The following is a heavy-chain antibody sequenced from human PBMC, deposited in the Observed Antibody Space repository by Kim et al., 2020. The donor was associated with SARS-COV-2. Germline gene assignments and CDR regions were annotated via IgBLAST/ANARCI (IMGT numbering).Heavy chain of an antibody. CDR2: VRYRGGT. J-gene: IGHJ4*02. D-gene: IGHD6-19*01. CDR3: ARIAEVAGWPFDS. Sequence: SETLSLTCTVSVGSISSDYWAWIRQPPGKGLEWVGCVRYRGGTRYNPSLRSRVAIFVDPSKSHFALRVTSVTAADTAVYFCARIAEVAGWPFDSWGQGILVSVSS. V-gene: IGHV4-59*01. CDR1: VGSISSDY.